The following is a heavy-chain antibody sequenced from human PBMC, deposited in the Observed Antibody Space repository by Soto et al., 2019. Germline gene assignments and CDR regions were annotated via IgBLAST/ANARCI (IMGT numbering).Heavy chain of an antibody. CDR3: DRDTASKDYDSHSYYPHFAS. J-gene: IGHJ5*01. D-gene: IGHD3-22*01. CDR2: IYYTGGT. V-gene: IGHV4-30-4*01. Sequence: PSETVSLTCAVSGESINTDYYWSWIRQPPGKGPEWIGHIYYTGGTFYSPSLKSRLALSVDTSKNQFSLRLSSVTAADTAVYYCDRDTASKDYDSHSYYPHFASRGKGAPGTNSS. CDR1: GESINTDYY.